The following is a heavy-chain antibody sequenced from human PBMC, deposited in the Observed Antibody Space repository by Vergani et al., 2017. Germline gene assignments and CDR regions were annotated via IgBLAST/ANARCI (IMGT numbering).Heavy chain of an antibody. J-gene: IGHJ4*02. V-gene: IGHV3-7*03. D-gene: IGHD5-12*01. CDR1: GFTFSHYS. CDR2: INQDGSKK. CDR3: TKGSRGYTGYFFDY. Sequence: EVQMVESGGGLVKPGGSLRLSCVASGFTFSHYSMNWVRQAPGKGLEWVANINQDGSKKSYLDSVKGRFIISRDNSKNTLHLQMNSLRADDTAVYYCTKGSRGYTGYFFDYWGQGTLATVSS.